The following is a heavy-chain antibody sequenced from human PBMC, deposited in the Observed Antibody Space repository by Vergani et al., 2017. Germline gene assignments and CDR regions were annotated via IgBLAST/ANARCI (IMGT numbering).Heavy chain of an antibody. Sequence: QVQLVQSGAEVKKPGASVKVSCKASGYTFTSYGISWVRQAPGQGLEWMGWISAYNGNTNYAQKLQGRVTMTTDTSTSTAYMELRSLRSDDTAVYYCARDPRRIAAAGTNAFDIWGQVTMVTVSS. V-gene: IGHV1-18*01. J-gene: IGHJ3*02. CDR3: ARDPRRIAAAGTNAFDI. D-gene: IGHD6-13*01. CDR1: GYTFTSYG. CDR2: ISAYNGNT.